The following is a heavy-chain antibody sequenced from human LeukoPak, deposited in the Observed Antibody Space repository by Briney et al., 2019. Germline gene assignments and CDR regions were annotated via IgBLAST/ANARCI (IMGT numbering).Heavy chain of an antibody. V-gene: IGHV3-23*01. D-gene: IGHD6-19*01. J-gene: IGHJ4*02. CDR3: AKQDIRSSAWYD. Sequence: GGSLRLSCAASGVTFSSYAMSWVRQAPGQGLEWVSAISDSGGSTYYADSVKGRFAISGDNSKNTLYLQMNSLRAEDTAVYYCAKQDIRSSAWYDWGQGTLVTVSS. CDR2: ISDSGGST. CDR1: GVTFSSYA.